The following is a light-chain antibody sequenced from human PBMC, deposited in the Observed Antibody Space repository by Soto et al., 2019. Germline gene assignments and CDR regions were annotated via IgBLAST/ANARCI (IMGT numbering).Light chain of an antibody. V-gene: IGKV1-5*03. Sequence: DVQMTQSPSTLSASVGDRVTITCRASQSISSWLAWYQQKPGKAPKLLIYKASSLESGVPSRFSGSGSGTEFTLTISSLQPDDFATYYCQQYNSYPWTFGQRTKVDI. CDR2: KAS. J-gene: IGKJ1*01. CDR3: QQYNSYPWT. CDR1: QSISSW.